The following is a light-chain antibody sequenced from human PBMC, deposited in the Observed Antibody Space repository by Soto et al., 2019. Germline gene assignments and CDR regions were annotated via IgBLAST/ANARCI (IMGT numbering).Light chain of an antibody. CDR2: GAS. V-gene: IGKV3-15*01. J-gene: IGKJ5*01. CDR1: QSVGSN. Sequence: EIEMTQSAATLSVYPGETATLSCRASQSVGSNLAWYQEKTGQSPRLLIYGASSRATGIPARFSGSGSGTEFTLTISSLQSEGFAVYYCQPYNTWPFITFGQGTRLEIK. CDR3: QPYNTWPFIT.